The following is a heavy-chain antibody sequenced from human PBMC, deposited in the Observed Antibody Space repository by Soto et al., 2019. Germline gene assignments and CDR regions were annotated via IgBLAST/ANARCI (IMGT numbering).Heavy chain of an antibody. CDR2: ISYDGSNK. CDR1: GFTFSSYA. J-gene: IGHJ4*02. CDR3: ARALKRFSGSYGY. Sequence: QVHLVESGGGVVQPGRSLRLSCAASGFTFSSYAMHWVRQAPGKGLEWVAVISYDGSNKYYADSVKGRFTISRDTSKNTLYLQMTSLRAEDTAVYYCARALKRFSGSYGYCGQGTLFTVAT. V-gene: IGHV3-30-3*01. D-gene: IGHD1-26*01.